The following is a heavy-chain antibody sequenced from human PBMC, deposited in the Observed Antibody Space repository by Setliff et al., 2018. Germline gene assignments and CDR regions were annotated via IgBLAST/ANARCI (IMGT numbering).Heavy chain of an antibody. D-gene: IGHD3-10*01. CDR1: GFTFSSHE. Sequence: GSLRLSCAASGFTFSSHEMNWVRQAPGKGLEWISYISGSGDNIFYTDSVKGRFTISRDNAKNSLYLQMNSLRAEDTAVYYCARSDGSGAFDYWGQGTLVTVSS. J-gene: IGHJ4*02. CDR3: ARSDGSGAFDY. V-gene: IGHV3-48*03. CDR2: ISGSGDNI.